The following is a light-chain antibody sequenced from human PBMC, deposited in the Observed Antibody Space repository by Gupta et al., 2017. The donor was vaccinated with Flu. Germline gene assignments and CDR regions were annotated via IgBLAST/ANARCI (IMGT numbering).Light chain of an antibody. CDR3: MQARQTPPT. V-gene: IGKV2-28*01. Sequence: ISCRSSQSLLHSNGYNYLDWYLQKPGQSPQLLIYLGSNRASGVPDRFSGSGSGTDFTLKISRVEAEDVGVYYCMQARQTPPTFGQGTRLEIK. CDR1: QSLLHSNGYNY. J-gene: IGKJ5*01. CDR2: LGS.